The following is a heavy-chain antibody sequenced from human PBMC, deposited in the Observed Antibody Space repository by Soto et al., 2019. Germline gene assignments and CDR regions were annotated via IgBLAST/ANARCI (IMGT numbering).Heavy chain of an antibody. V-gene: IGHV1-46*03. CDR1: GYTFTIHY. Sequence: APVKLSCKASGYTFTIHYMHWVRQAPGQGLEWMGIINPSGGSTSYAQKFQGRVTMTRDTSTSTVYMELSSLRSEDTAVYYCARADTAPLYYYGMXVWGQGTTVXVSS. CDR3: ARADTAPLYYYGMXV. CDR2: INPSGGST. J-gene: IGHJ6*02. D-gene: IGHD3-9*01.